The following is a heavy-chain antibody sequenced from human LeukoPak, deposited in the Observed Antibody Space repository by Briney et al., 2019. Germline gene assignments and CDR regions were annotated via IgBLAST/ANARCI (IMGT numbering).Heavy chain of an antibody. CDR1: GYTFTSYG. D-gene: IGHD4-17*01. CDR3: ARGPLDYGDLIFDY. V-gene: IGHV1-18*01. Sequence: WASVKVSCKASGYTFTSYGISWVRQAPGQGLEWMGWISAYNGNTNYAQKLQGRVTMTRDTSISTAYMELSRLISDDTAVYYCARGPLDYGDLIFDYWGQGTLVTVSS. CDR2: ISAYNGNT. J-gene: IGHJ4*02.